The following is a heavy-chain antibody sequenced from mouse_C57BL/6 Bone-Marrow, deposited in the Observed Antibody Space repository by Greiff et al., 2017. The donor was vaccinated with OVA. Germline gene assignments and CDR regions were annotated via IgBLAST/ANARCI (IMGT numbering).Heavy chain of an antibody. J-gene: IGHJ2*01. CDR1: GFSFNTYA. CDR2: IRSKSNNYAT. Sequence: EVHLVESGGGLVQPKGSLKLSCAASGFSFNTYAMNWVRQAPGKGLEWVARIRSKSNNYATYYADSVKDRFTISRDDSESMLYLQMNNLKTEDTAMDYCVRHTGTYFDYWGQGTTLTVSS. D-gene: IGHD4-1*01. V-gene: IGHV10-1*01. CDR3: VRHTGTYFDY.